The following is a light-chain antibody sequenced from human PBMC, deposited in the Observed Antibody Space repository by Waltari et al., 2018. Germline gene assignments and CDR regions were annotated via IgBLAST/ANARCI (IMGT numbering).Light chain of an antibody. J-gene: IGKJ1*01. CDR1: QRISSW. Sequence: DIQMTQSPSTLSASVGDRVTITCRASQRISSWLAWYQQKPGKAPKPLIYKASTLGRGIPSRFSGSGSGTEFTLTISSLQPDDFATYYCQQYNTNSPWTFGQGTKVEIK. CDR3: QQYNTNSPWT. CDR2: KAS. V-gene: IGKV1-5*03.